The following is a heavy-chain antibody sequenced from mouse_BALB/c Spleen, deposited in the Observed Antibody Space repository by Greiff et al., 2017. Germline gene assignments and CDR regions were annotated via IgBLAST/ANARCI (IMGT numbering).Heavy chain of an antibody. D-gene: IGHD1-1*01. V-gene: IGHV1-14*01. CDR1: GYTFTSYV. CDR2: INPYNDGT. J-gene: IGHJ4*01. CDR3: ARYYGGYAMDY. Sequence: EVQLVESGPELVKPGASVKMSCKASGYTFTSYVMHWVKQKPGQGLEWIGYINPYNDGTKYNEKFKGKATLTSDKSSSTAYMELSSLTSEDSAVYYCARYYGGYAMDYWGQGTSVTVSS.